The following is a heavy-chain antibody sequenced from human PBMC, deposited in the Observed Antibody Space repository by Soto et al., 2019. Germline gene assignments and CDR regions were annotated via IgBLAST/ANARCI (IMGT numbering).Heavy chain of an antibody. V-gene: IGHV3-9*01. CDR3: AKGGPDGFCSGGRCYFDY. CDR2: ISWNSNII. D-gene: IGHD2-15*01. J-gene: IGHJ4*02. CDR1: GFTFDDYA. Sequence: EVQLVEPGGGLVQPGRSLRLSCAASGFTFDDYAMHWVRRVPGKGLEWVSSISWNSNIIGYADSVKGRFTISRDNAKNSLYLQMNSLRPEDTALYYCAKGGPDGFCSGGRCYFDYWGQGTLVTVSS.